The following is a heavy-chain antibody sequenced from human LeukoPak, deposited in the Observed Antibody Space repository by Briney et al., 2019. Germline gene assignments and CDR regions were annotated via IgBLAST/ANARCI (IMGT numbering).Heavy chain of an antibody. CDR3: AREVFGATMIDY. V-gene: IGHV1-2*02. Sequence: ASVKVSCKASGYTFNGHYMNWVRQAPGQGLEWMGWITPNSGGTNYAQKFQGRVTMTRDTAISTAYMEPSRLRSDDTAVYYCAREVFGATMIDYWGQGTLVTVSS. J-gene: IGHJ4*02. CDR1: GYTFNGHY. D-gene: IGHD1-26*01. CDR2: ITPNSGGT.